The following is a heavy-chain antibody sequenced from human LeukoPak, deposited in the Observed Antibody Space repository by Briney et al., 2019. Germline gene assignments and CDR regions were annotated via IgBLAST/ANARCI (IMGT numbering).Heavy chain of an antibody. J-gene: IGHJ4*02. CDR2: ISDTGSTI. V-gene: IGHV3-48*02. Sequence: GGSLRLSCAASGFTFSSYSMNWVRQAPGKGLEWVSYISDTGSTIAYADSVKGRSTMSRDEAKNSLHLQMNSLRDEDTAVYYCTRRFDSWGQGVLVTVSS. CDR3: TRRFDS. CDR1: GFTFSSYS.